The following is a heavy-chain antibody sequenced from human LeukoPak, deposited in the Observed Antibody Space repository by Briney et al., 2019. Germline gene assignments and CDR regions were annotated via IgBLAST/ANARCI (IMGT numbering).Heavy chain of an antibody. CDR1: GFTFSSHV. J-gene: IGHJ4*02. Sequence: GGSLRLSCAASGFTFSSHVMNWVRQAPGKGLEWVSVISGGSNTYYADSVKGRFTISRDNSKSTLYLQMNSLRAEDTAVYYCAKAPSGSYVPFEFWGQGTLVTVSS. V-gene: IGHV3-23*01. CDR2: ISGGSNT. CDR3: AKAPSGSYVPFEF. D-gene: IGHD1-26*01.